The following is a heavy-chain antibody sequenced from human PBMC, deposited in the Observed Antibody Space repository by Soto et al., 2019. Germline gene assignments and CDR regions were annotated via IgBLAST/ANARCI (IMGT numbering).Heavy chain of an antibody. J-gene: IGHJ5*02. CDR3: ATENFAPYYYDSSGYLGHWFDP. D-gene: IGHD3-22*01. CDR2: ISGSGGST. CDR1: GFTFSSYA. Sequence: GGSLRLSCAASGFTFSSYAMSWVRQAPGKGLEWVSAISGSGGSTYYADSVKGRFTISRDNSKNTLYLQMNSLRAEDTAVYYCATENFAPYYYDSSGYLGHWFDPWGQGTLVTVSS. V-gene: IGHV3-23*01.